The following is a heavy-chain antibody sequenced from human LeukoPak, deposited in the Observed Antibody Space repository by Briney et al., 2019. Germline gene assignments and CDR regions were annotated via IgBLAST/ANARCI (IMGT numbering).Heavy chain of an antibody. Sequence: GGSLRLSCAASGFTVSDYAMIWVRQAPGKGLEWVSAIGGGGGNIHYAESVKGRFTISRDNSKSTLFLHMNSLRADDTAVYYCAKDPNGDYIGAFDFWGQGTMVSVSS. J-gene: IGHJ3*01. CDR1: GFTVSDYA. D-gene: IGHD4-17*01. CDR3: AKDPNGDYIGAFDF. V-gene: IGHV3-23*01. CDR2: IGGGGGNI.